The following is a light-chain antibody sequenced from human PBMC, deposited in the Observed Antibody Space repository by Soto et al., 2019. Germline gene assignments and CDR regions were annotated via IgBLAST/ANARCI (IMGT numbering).Light chain of an antibody. CDR1: QSVSSSY. CDR3: QQYGSSPPYT. CDR2: GAS. J-gene: IGKJ2*01. Sequence: EIVLTQSPGTLSLSPGERATLSCRASQSVSSSYLAWYQQKHGQAPRLLIYGASSRATGIPDRFSGSGSGTDFTLTISRLEPEEFAVYYCQQYGSSPPYTFGQGTKLEIK. V-gene: IGKV3-20*01.